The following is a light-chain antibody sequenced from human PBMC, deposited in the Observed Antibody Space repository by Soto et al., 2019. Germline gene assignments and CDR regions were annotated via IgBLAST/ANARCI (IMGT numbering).Light chain of an antibody. CDR2: GAF. CDR3: EQYNNWPPIT. J-gene: IGKJ5*01. V-gene: IGKV3-15*01. Sequence: EIVMTQSPVTLSVSLGERSTLSCRASWSVSHDLVWYQQKPGQAPRLIIYGAFNRATGVPARFSGSGSGTEFTLTISSLQSEDFAVYYCEQYNNWPPITFGQGKRLEIK. CDR1: WSVSHD.